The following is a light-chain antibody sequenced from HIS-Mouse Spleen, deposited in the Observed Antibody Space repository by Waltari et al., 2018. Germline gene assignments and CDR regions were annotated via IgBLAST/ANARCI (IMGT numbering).Light chain of an antibody. J-gene: IGLJ3*02. V-gene: IGLV2-23*01. CDR3: CSYAGSSTWV. Sequence: QSALTQPASVSGSPGQSITISCTGTSSDVGSYNLVSWYQQHPGKAPKLMIDEGSKRPAGVSNRLSGSKSGNTASLTISGLQAEDEADYYCCSYAGSSTWVFGGGTKLTVL. CDR1: SSDVGSYNL. CDR2: EGS.